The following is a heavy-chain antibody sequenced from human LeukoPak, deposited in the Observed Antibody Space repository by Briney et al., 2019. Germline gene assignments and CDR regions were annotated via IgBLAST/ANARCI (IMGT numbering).Heavy chain of an antibody. CDR2: IYYSGST. V-gene: IGHV4-39*07. CDR3: ARVGSSGWYSDY. D-gene: IGHD6-19*01. CDR1: GGSISSSSYY. Sequence: PSETLSLTCTVSGGSISSSSYYWGWIRQPPGKGLEWIGSIYYSGSTYYNPSLKSRITISVDTSKNQFSLKLSSVTATDTAVYYCARVGSSGWYSDYWGQGTLVTVSS. J-gene: IGHJ4*02.